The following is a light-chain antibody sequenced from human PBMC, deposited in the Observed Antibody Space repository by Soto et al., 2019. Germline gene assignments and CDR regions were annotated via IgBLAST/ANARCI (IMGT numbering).Light chain of an antibody. CDR2: RAS. Sequence: EIVLTQSPATLSLSPGERATLACRASQSVSSSYLAWYQQKPGQAPRLLIFRASNKATGIPDRFSGSGSGTDFTLTISRLEPEDFAVYYCQQYGSSGTFGQGTKVDI. J-gene: IGKJ1*01. CDR1: QSVSSSY. V-gene: IGKV3-20*01. CDR3: QQYGSSGT.